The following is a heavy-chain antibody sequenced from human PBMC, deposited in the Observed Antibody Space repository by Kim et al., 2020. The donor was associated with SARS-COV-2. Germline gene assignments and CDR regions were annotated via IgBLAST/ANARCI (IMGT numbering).Heavy chain of an antibody. V-gene: IGHV1-18*01. CDR2: ISAYNGNT. D-gene: IGHD6-19*01. CDR3: ARAPRQWPRQNWFDP. J-gene: IGHJ5*02. CDR1: GYTFTSYG. Sequence: ASVKVSCKASGYTFTSYGISWVRQAPGQGLEWMGWISAYNGNTNYAQKLQGRVTMTTDTSTSTAYMELRSLRSDDTAVYYCARAPRQWPRQNWFDPWGQGTLVTVSS.